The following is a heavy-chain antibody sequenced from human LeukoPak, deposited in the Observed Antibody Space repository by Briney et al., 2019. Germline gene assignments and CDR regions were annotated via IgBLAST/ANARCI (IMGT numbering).Heavy chain of an antibody. V-gene: IGHV4-34*01. CDR3: ARGSPYGRNWFDP. J-gene: IGHJ5*02. Sequence: SETLSLTCAVYGGSFSGYYWSWIRQPPGKGLEWIGEINHSGSTNYNPSLKSRVTISVDTSKNQSSLKLSSVTAADTAVYYCARGSPYGRNWFDPWGQGTLVTVSS. D-gene: IGHD3-10*01. CDR1: GGSFSGYY. CDR2: INHSGST.